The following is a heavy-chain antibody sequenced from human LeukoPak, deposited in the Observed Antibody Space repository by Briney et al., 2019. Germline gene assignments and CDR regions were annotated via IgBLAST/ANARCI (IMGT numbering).Heavy chain of an antibody. D-gene: IGHD4-17*01. CDR2: IYYSGST. CDR1: GGSISSYY. J-gene: IGHJ3*02. CDR3: ARDLGITVTGAADAFDI. Sequence: PSETLSLTCTVSGGSISSYYWSWIRQPPGKGLEWIGYIYYSGSTNYNPSLKSRVTISVDTSKNQFSLKLSSVTAADTAVYYCARDLGITVTGAADAFDIWGQRTMVTVSS. V-gene: IGHV4-59*01.